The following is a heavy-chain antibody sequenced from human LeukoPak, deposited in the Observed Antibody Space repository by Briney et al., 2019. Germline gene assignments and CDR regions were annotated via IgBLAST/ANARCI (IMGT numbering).Heavy chain of an antibody. Sequence: GESLKISCKGSGYSFANYWIAWVRQMPGKGLEWMGVIYPGDSDTRYSPPFQGQVTISADKTISAAYLQWSSLKASDTAIYYCARRGTSSEWFDPWGQGTLVTVSS. D-gene: IGHD6-6*01. CDR3: ARRGTSSEWFDP. CDR1: GYSFANYW. J-gene: IGHJ5*02. CDR2: IYPGDSDT. V-gene: IGHV5-51*01.